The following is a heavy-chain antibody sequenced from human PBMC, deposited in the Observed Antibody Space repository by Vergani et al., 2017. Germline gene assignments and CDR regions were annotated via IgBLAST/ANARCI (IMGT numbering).Heavy chain of an antibody. CDR1: GFTFSSHA. J-gene: IGHJ4*02. D-gene: IGHD3-10*01. CDR3: ARSIWFGEAMWPGY. V-gene: IGHV3-23*01. Sequence: EVQLLQSEGAVVQPGGSLRLSCVASGFTFSSHAMSWVRQGHGQGLEWVSSIKNTGDSTHYADSVKGRFTISRDNSKNTLYLQMNSLRAEDTAVYYCARSIWFGEAMWPGYWGQGTLVTVSS. CDR2: IKNTGDST.